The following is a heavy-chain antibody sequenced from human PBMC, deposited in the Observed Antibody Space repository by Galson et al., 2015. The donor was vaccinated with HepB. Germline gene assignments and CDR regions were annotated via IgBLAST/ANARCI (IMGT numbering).Heavy chain of an antibody. CDR3: ARAPDIVVVPAAPDY. Sequence: SLRLSCAASGFTFSSYSMNWVRQAPGKGLEWVSYISSSSSNIYYADSVKGRFTISRDNAKNSLYLQMNSLRDEDTAVYYCARAPDIVVVPAAPDYWGQGTLVTVSS. J-gene: IGHJ4*02. CDR1: GFTFSSYS. CDR2: ISSSSSNI. D-gene: IGHD2-2*01. V-gene: IGHV3-48*02.